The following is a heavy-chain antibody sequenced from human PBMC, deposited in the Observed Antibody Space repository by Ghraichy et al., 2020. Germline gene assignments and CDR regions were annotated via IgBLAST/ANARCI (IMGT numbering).Heavy chain of an antibody. J-gene: IGHJ4*02. CDR3: ARHGLYYDILTGYYPLMFDY. CDR1: GGSISSSSYY. V-gene: IGHV4-39*01. Sequence: SETLSLTCTVSGGSISSSSYYWGWIRQPPGKGLEWIGSIYYSGSTYYNPSLKSRVTISVDTSKNQFSLKLSSVTAADTAVYYCARHGLYYDILTGYYPLMFDYWGQGTLVTVSS. CDR2: IYYSGST. D-gene: IGHD3-9*01.